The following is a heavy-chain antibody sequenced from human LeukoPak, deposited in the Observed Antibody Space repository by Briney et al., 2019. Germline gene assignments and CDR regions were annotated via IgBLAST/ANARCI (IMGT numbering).Heavy chain of an antibody. Sequence: PGGSLRLSCAASGFTFSSYEMNWVRQAPGKGLEWVSSISSSSSYIYYADSVKGRFTISRDNADNSMYLQMNSLRVEDTAIYFCARDKPFGGLGSHFDYWGQGILVTVSS. V-gene: IGHV3-21*01. CDR3: ARDKPFGGLGSHFDY. D-gene: IGHD3-10*01. J-gene: IGHJ4*02. CDR1: GFTFSSYE. CDR2: ISSSSSYI.